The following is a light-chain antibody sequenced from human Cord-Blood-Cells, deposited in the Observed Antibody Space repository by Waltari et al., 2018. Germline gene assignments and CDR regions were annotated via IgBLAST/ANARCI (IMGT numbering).Light chain of an antibody. J-gene: IGKJ4*01. CDR3: QQYGSSPLT. CDR1: PSVSSSY. V-gene: IGKV3-20*01. Sequence: EIVLPQSPGTLSLSPGERATLSCRASPSVSSSYLAWYQQKPGQAPRLLIYGASSRATGIPDRFSGSGSGTDFTLTISRLEPEDFAVYYCQQYGSSPLTFGGGTKVEIK. CDR2: GAS.